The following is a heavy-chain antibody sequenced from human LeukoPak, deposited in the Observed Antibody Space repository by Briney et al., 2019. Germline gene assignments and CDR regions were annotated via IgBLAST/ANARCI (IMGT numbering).Heavy chain of an antibody. CDR1: GFTFSSYA. CDR3: AKGSHSSGWYYFYY. D-gene: IGHD6-19*01. Sequence: PGGSLRLSCAASGFTFSSYAMTWVRQAPGKGLEWVSAISGSGGDTNYADSVKGHFTISRDNPKNTLHLQMSSLRAEDTAVYYCAKGSHSSGWYYFYYWGQGTLVTVSS. CDR2: ISGSGGDT. J-gene: IGHJ4*02. V-gene: IGHV3-23*01.